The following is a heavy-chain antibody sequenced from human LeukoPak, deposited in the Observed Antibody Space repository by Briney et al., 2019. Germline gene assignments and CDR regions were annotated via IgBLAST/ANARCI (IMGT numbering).Heavy chain of an antibody. CDR2: INPNSGGT. D-gene: IGHD5-18*01. J-gene: IGHJ5*02. CDR3: ARVGYSYGSPPIYWFDP. Sequence: ASVKVSCKASGGTFSSYAISWVRQAPGQGLEWMGRINPNSGGTNYAQKFQGRVTMTRDTSISTAYMELSRLRSDDTAVYYCARVGYSYGSPPIYWFDPWGQGTLVTVSS. V-gene: IGHV1-2*06. CDR1: GGTFSSYA.